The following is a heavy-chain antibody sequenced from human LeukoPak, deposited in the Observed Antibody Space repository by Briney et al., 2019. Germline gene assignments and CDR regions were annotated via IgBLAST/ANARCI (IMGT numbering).Heavy chain of an antibody. J-gene: IGHJ4*02. D-gene: IGHD2-2*01. CDR2: MNPNSGNT. V-gene: IGHV1-8*03. CDR1: GYTFTSYD. Sequence: ASVKVSCKASGYTFTSYDINWVRQATGQGLEWMVWMNPNSGNTGYAQKFQGRVTITRNTSISTAYMELSSLRSEDTAVYYCLVVVVPAARYYFDYWGQGTVVTVSS. CDR3: LVVVVPAARYYFDY.